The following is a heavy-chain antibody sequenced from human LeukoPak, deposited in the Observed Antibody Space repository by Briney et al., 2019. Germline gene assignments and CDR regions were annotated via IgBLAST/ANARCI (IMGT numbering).Heavy chain of an antibody. J-gene: IGHJ1*01. CDR1: GYSFTSYW. Sequence: GESLKISCKGSGYSFTSYWIGWVRQMPGKGLEWMGIIYPGDSGTRYSPSFQGQVTISADKSISTAYLQWSSLKASDTAMYYCARPAELSGGCFQHWGQGTLVTVSS. V-gene: IGHV5-51*01. D-gene: IGHD2-2*01. CDR3: ARPAELSGGCFQH. CDR2: IYPGDSGT.